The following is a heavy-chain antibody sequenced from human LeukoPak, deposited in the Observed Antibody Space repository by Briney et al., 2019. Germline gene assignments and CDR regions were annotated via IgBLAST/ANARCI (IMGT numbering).Heavy chain of an antibody. CDR2: ISAYNGNT. CDR3: ARSDPDTVL. J-gene: IGHJ4*02. CDR1: GYTFTSYA. V-gene: IGHV1-18*01. D-gene: IGHD4-11*01. Sequence: ASVKPSCKASGYTFTSYAISWVRQAPRQGLEWMGWISAYNGNTNYAQKLQCRVTMTTDTSTSTAYMELRSLRSDDTAVYYCARSDPDTVLWGQGTLVTVSS.